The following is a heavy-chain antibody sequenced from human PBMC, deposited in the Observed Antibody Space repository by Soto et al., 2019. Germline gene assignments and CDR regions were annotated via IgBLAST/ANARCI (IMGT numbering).Heavy chain of an antibody. D-gene: IGHD4-17*01. CDR1: GGYISDYF. J-gene: IGHJ4*02. Sequence: PSETLSLTCTVSGGYISDYFWTWIRQPPAKGLEWIGSIYYSGCTNYNPPLKSRVSISVDTSKNHFSLQLRSVTAADTAVYYCARVGGDDFGDSGGFDYWGQGTLVTVSS. CDR2: IYYSGCT. CDR3: ARVGGDDFGDSGGFDY. V-gene: IGHV4-59*01.